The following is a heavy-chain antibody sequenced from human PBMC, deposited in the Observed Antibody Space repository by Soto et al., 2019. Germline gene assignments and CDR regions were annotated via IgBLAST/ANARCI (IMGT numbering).Heavy chain of an antibody. V-gene: IGHV5-10-1*01. CDR1: GFSFSKYT. CDR2: IDPSDSYT. J-gene: IGHJ6*02. CDR3: ARRAYYYYGMDV. Sequence: GESLKISCEGSGFSFSKYTVGWVRQMPGKGLEWMGRIDPSDSYTNYSPSFQGHVTISADKSISTAYLQWSSLKASDTAMYYCARRAYYYYGMDVWGQGTTVTVSS.